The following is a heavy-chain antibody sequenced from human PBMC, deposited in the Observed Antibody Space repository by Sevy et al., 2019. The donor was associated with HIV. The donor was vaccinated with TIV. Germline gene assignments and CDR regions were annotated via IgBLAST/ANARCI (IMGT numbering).Heavy chain of an antibody. D-gene: IGHD3-3*01. CDR2: ISGHGGST. J-gene: IGHJ4*02. CDR1: GFIFSSYV. V-gene: IGHV3-23*01. CDR3: AGGLWSGFDY. Sequence: GGSLRLSCAASGFIFSSYVMNWVRQAPGKGLEWVSAISGHGGSTYYADSVKGRFTISRDNSKNTLDLQMNSLRAEDTAVYYCAGGLWSGFDYWGQGTLVTVSS.